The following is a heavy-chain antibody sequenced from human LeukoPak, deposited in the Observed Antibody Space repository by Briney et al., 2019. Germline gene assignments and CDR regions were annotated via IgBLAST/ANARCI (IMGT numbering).Heavy chain of an antibody. CDR3: AKGGADIAVLPAAIPFGY. CDR1: GFTFSSYG. J-gene: IGHJ4*02. V-gene: IGHV3-30*02. D-gene: IGHD2-2*02. CDR2: IPYDGTNE. Sequence: PGGSLRLSCAASGFTFSSYGMHWVRQAPGKALEWVAFIPYDGTNEYYADSVKGRFTISRDNSKNTLYLQMNSLRAEDTAVYCCAKGGADIAVLPAAIPFGYWGQGTLVTVSS.